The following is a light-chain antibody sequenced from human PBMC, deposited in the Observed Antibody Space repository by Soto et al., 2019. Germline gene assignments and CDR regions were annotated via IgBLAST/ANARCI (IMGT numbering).Light chain of an antibody. CDR2: DAS. CDR3: QERSNWPPIT. CDR1: QSVGRY. J-gene: IGKJ5*01. Sequence: EIVLTHSPATLSLSPCERATLSCSASQSVGRYVAWYQQRPGQPPRLLIYDASNRATGVPARFSGSGSGTDFTLTINSLEPEDFAVYYCQERSNWPPITFGQGTRLEIK. V-gene: IGKV3-11*01.